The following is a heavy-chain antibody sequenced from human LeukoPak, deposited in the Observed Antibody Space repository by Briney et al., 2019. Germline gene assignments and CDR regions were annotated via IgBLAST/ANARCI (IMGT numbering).Heavy chain of an antibody. CDR2: INHSGST. D-gene: IGHD6-13*01. V-gene: IGHV4-34*01. CDR1: GGSFSGYY. CDR3: ARQKLAQVYYYGMDV. Sequence: SETLSLTCAVYGGSFSGYYWIWIRQPPGKGLEWIGEINHSGSTNYNPSLKSRITISVDTSKNQFSLKVSSVTAADTAVYYCARQKLAQVYYYGMDVWNKGTTVTVSS. J-gene: IGHJ6*04.